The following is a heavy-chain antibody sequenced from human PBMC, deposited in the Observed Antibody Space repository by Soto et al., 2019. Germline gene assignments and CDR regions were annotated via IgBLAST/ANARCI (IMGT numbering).Heavy chain of an antibody. CDR1: GFTFSSYG. V-gene: IGHV3-30*18. Sequence: HPGGSLRLSCAASGFTFSSYGMHWVRQAPGKGLEWVAVISYDGSNKYYADSVKGRFTISRDNSKNTLYLQMNSLRAEDTAVYYCAKDPPLYYDFWSGYYTYFDYWGQGTLVTVSS. CDR3: AKDPPLYYDFWSGYYTYFDY. J-gene: IGHJ4*02. CDR2: ISYDGSNK. D-gene: IGHD3-3*01.